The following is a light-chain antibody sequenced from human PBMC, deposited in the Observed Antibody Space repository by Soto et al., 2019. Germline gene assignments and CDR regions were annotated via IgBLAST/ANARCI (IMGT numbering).Light chain of an antibody. Sequence: QSVLTQPASVSGSPGQSITITCTGTSSDVGYFKSVSWYQQHPGKAPKLLIYEDRDRPSGISNRFSGSKSDNTASLTLSGLQPEDEAEYYCCSFAAGKTYVFGTGTKLTVL. V-gene: IGLV2-14*01. CDR2: EDR. CDR1: SSDVGYFKS. J-gene: IGLJ1*01. CDR3: CSFAAGKTYV.